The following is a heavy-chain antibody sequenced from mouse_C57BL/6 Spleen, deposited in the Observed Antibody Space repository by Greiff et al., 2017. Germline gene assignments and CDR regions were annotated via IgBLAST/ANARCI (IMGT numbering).Heavy chain of an antibody. J-gene: IGHJ2*01. V-gene: IGHV3-6*01. CDR3: ARDYFDY. CDR1: GYSITSGYY. CDR2: ISYDGSN. Sequence: EVQLQEPGPGLVKPSQSLSLTCSVTGYSITSGYYWNWIRQFPGNKLEWMGYISYDGSNNYNPSLKNRISITRDTSKNQFFLKLNSVTTEDTATYYCARDYFDYWGQGTTLTVSS.